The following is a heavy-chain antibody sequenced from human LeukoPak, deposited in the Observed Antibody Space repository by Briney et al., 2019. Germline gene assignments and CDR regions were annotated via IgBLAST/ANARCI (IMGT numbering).Heavy chain of an antibody. CDR3: ASQYSSSWSASY. D-gene: IGHD6-13*01. V-gene: IGHV3-30-3*01. CDR2: ISYDGSNK. CDR1: GFTFSGYA. J-gene: IGHJ4*02. Sequence: PGGSLRLSCAASGFTFSGYAMHWVRQAPGKGLEWVAVISYDGSNKYYADSVKGRFTISRDNAKNSLYLQMNSLRAEDTAVYYCASQYSSSWSASYWGQGTLVTVSS.